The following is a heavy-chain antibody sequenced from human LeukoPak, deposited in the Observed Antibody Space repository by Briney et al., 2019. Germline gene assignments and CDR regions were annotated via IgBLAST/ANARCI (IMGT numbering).Heavy chain of an antibody. CDR3: ARGTYCSGGSCQSRGYDF. J-gene: IGHJ4*02. V-gene: IGHV3-7*01. CDR2: IKPDGSEK. CDR1: GFIFSSYW. D-gene: IGHD2-15*01. Sequence: GGSLRLSCAASGFIFSSYWMSWVRQAPGKGLEWVANIKPDGSEKYYVDSVKGRFTISRDNAKNSLYLQMNSLRAEDTAVYYCARGTYCSGGSCQSRGYDFWGQGTLVTVSS.